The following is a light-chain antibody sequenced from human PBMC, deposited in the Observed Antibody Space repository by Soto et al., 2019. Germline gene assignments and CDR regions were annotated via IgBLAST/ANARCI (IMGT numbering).Light chain of an antibody. Sequence: QSALTQPASVSGSPGQSIAISCTGTSSDVGGYNYVSWYQQHPGKAPKLMIYDVNNRPSGVSNRFSGSKSGNTASLTISGLQAEDEADYYCCSYTTSSTYVFGTGTQLTV. CDR2: DVN. CDR1: SSDVGGYNY. CDR3: CSYTTSSTYV. V-gene: IGLV2-14*03. J-gene: IGLJ1*01.